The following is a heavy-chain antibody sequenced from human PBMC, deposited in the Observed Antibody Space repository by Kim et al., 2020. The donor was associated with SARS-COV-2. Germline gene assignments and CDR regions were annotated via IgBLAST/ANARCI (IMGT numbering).Heavy chain of an antibody. Sequence: GGSLRLSCAASGFTFSSYAMSWVRQAPGKGLEWVSAISGSGGSTYYADSVKGRFTISRDNSKNTLYLQMNSLRAEDTAVYYCAKDVWGGYNLGYFDYWGQGTLVTVSS. CDR2: ISGSGGST. CDR3: AKDVWGGYNLGYFDY. CDR1: GFTFSSYA. J-gene: IGHJ4*02. D-gene: IGHD5-12*01. V-gene: IGHV3-23*01.